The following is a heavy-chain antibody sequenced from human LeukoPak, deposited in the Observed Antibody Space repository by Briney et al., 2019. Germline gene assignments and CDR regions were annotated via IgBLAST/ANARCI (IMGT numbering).Heavy chain of an antibody. D-gene: IGHD3-9*01. CDR1: GYTFTSYD. CDR3: ARGLKIRTRNYDILTGSWNFDY. V-gene: IGHV1-8*01. Sequence: GASVKVSCKASGYTFTSYDINWVRQATGQGLEWMGWMNPNSGNTGYAQKFQGRVTMTRNTSISTAYMELSSLRSEDTAVYYCARGLKIRTRNYDILTGSWNFDYWGQGTLVTVSS. CDR2: MNPNSGNT. J-gene: IGHJ4*02.